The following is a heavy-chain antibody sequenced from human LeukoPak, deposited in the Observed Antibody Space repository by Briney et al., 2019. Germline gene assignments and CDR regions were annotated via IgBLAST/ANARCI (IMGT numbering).Heavy chain of an antibody. CDR2: INPNSGGT. D-gene: IGHD4-23*01. Sequence: ASVKVSCKASGYTFTGYYMHWVRQAPGQGLEWMGWINPNSGGTNYAQKFQGRVTMTRDTSISTAYMELSRLRSDDTAVYYCARVLHTLYGGNSGFDYWGQGTLVTVSS. V-gene: IGHV1-2*02. CDR1: GYTFTGYY. CDR3: ARVLHTLYGGNSGFDY. J-gene: IGHJ4*02.